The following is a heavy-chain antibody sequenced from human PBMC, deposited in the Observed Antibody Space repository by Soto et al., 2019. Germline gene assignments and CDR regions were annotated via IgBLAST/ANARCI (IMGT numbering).Heavy chain of an antibody. Sequence: QLQLQESGPGLVKPSETLSLTCTVSGGSISSSSYYWGWIRQPPGKGLEWIGSIYYSGSTYYNPCLKSRVTRYLDTAKNQFALKLRSVTAEDTAVFYCARHIFQYYFAYWGQGTLVTVSS. D-gene: IGHD2-21*01. V-gene: IGHV4-39*01. CDR2: IYYSGST. CDR1: GGSISSSSYY. J-gene: IGHJ4*02. CDR3: ARHIFQYYFAY.